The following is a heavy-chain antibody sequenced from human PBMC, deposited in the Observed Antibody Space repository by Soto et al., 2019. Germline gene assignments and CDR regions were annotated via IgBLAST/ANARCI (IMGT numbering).Heavy chain of an antibody. D-gene: IGHD3-10*01. CDR3: ARVRVRGVIIKTFDY. J-gene: IGHJ4*02. CDR2: IYYSGST. V-gene: IGHV4-59*01. Sequence: SETLSLTCTVSGGSISSYYWSWIRQPPGKGLEWIGYIYYSGSTNYNPSLKSRVTISVDTSKNQFSLKLSSVTAADTAVYYCARVRVRGVIIKTFDYWGQGTLVTVSS. CDR1: GGSISSYY.